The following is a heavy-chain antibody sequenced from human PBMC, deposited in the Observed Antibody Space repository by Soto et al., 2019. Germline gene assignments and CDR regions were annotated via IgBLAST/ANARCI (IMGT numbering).Heavy chain of an antibody. Sequence: SETLSLTCTVSGGSISSSSYYWGWIRQPPGKGLEWIGSIYYSGSTYYNPSLKSPVTISVDTSKNQFSLKLSSVTAADTAVYYCASGKLLWFGELSCSFDPWGQGTLVTVSS. V-gene: IGHV4-39*01. CDR3: ASGKLLWFGELSCSFDP. J-gene: IGHJ5*02. D-gene: IGHD3-10*01. CDR1: GGSISSSSYY. CDR2: IYYSGST.